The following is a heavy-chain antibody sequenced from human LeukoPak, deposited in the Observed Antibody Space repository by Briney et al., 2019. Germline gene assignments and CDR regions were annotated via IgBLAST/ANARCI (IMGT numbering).Heavy chain of an antibody. Sequence: GGSLRLSCAASGFTFSRYRMNWVRQAPGKGVEWVSYISSSSSTIYYADSVKGRFTISRDNAKNSLYLQMNSLRDEDTAVYYCARDDDYVFDDWGQGTLVTVSS. CDR3: ARDDDYVFDD. CDR2: ISSSSSTI. D-gene: IGHD4-17*01. V-gene: IGHV3-48*02. CDR1: GFTFSRYR. J-gene: IGHJ4*02.